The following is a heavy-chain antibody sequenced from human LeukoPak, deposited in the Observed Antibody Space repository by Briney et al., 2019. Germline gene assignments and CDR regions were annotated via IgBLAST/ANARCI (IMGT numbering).Heavy chain of an antibody. V-gene: IGHV3-30*01. Sequence: GRSLRLSCAASGFTFSSYAMHWVRQAPGKGLEWGAVISYDGSNKYYADSVKGRFTISRDNSKNTLYLQMNSLRAEDTAVYYCARGEVVTAIREYFNHYFDYWGQGTLVTVSS. D-gene: IGHD2-21*02. CDR3: ARGEVVTAIREYFNHYFDY. CDR2: ISYDGSNK. J-gene: IGHJ4*02. CDR1: GFTFSSYA.